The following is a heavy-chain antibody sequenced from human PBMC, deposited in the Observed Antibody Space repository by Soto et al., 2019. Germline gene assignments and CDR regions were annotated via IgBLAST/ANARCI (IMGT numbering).Heavy chain of an antibody. V-gene: IGHV1-46*01. J-gene: IGHJ5*02. CDR2: INPSGGST. CDR3: ARRYCSGGSCSNAPIPGFDP. D-gene: IGHD2-15*01. Sequence: ASVKVSCKASGYTFTSYYMHWVRQAPGQGLEWMGIINPSGGSTSYAQKFQGRVTMTRDTSTSTVYMELSSLRSEDTAVYYCARRYCSGGSCSNAPIPGFDPWGQGTLVTVSS. CDR1: GYTFTSYY.